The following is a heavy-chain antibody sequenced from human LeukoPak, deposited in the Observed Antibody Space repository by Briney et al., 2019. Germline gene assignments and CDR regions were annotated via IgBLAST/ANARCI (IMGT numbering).Heavy chain of an antibody. CDR2: ISSSSSYI. CDR1: GFTFSSYS. J-gene: IGHJ3*02. CDR3: ARHQYSGYDYEAFDI. Sequence: GGSLRLSCAASGFTFSSYSMNWVRQAPGKGLEWVSSISSSSSYIYYADSVKGRFTISRDNAKNSLYLQMNSLRAEDTAVYYCARHQYSGYDYEAFDIWGQGTMVTVSS. V-gene: IGHV3-21*01. D-gene: IGHD5-12*01.